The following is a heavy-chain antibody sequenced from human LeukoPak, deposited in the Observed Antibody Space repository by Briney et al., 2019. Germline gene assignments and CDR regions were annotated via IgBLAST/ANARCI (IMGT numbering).Heavy chain of an antibody. CDR1: GYTFTSNY. J-gene: IGHJ4*02. CDR2: ISPTGGST. Sequence: ASVKVSCKAFGYTFTSNYMHWVRQAPGQGPEWMGVISPTGGSTTYAQKFQGRVTMTRDTSISTAYMELSRLRSDDTAVYYCARDRTKYCRSTSCPLDYWGQGTLVTVSS. V-gene: IGHV1-46*01. CDR3: ARDRTKYCRSTSCPLDY. D-gene: IGHD2-2*01.